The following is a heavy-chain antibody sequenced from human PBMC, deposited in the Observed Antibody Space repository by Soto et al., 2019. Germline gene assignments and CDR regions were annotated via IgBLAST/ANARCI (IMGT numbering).Heavy chain of an antibody. J-gene: IGHJ5*02. CDR3: ARGLGEQWLVRPYNWFDP. CDR1: GGSFSGYY. Sequence: SETLSLTCAVYGGSFSGYYLSWIRQPPGKGLEWIGEINHSGSTNYNPSLKSRVTISVDTSKNQFSLKLSSVTAADTAVYYCARGLGEQWLVRPYNWFDPWGQGTLVTVSS. V-gene: IGHV4-34*01. CDR2: INHSGST. D-gene: IGHD6-19*01.